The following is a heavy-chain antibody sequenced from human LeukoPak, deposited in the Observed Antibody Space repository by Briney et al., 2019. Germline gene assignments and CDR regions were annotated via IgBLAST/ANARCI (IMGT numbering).Heavy chain of an antibody. CDR2: IKQDGSEK. J-gene: IGHJ4*02. CDR3: ARPARTDYADY. D-gene: IGHD1-14*01. Sequence: GGSLRLSCAASGFTFSSYWMSWVRQAPGKGLEWVANIKQDGSEKYYVDSVKGRFTISRDNYKNTLYLQMNSLRAEDTAVYYCARPARTDYADYWGQRTLVTVSS. CDR1: GFTFSSYW. V-gene: IGHV3-7*03.